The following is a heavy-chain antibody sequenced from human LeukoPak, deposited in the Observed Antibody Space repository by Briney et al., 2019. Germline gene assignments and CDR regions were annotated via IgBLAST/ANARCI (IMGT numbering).Heavy chain of an antibody. CDR2: IYSGGST. J-gene: IGHJ6*03. D-gene: IGHD1-1*01. V-gene: IGHV3-66*02. Sequence: QPGGSLRLSCAASGFTVSSTYMSWVRRAPGKGLEWVSVIYSGGSTYYADSVKGRFTISRDNSKNTLYLQMNSLRAEDTAVYYCAREGTNYYYQYMDVWGKGTTVTVSS. CDR3: AREGTNYYYQYMDV. CDR1: GFTVSSTY.